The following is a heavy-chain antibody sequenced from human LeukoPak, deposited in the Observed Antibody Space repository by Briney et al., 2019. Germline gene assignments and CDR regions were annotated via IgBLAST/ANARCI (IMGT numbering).Heavy chain of an antibody. J-gene: IGHJ4*02. CDR1: AFTFSDYS. D-gene: IGHD1-26*01. V-gene: IGHV3-48*01. CDR3: ARDRLTSGSYFFDY. CDR2: ISGRSSTI. Sequence: GGSLRLSCAASAFTFSDYSMNWVRQAPGKGLEWISYISGRSSTIYYADSVRGRFTTSRDNAKNSMYPQMNSLRAEDTAVYYCARDRLTSGSYFFDYWGQGTLVTVSS.